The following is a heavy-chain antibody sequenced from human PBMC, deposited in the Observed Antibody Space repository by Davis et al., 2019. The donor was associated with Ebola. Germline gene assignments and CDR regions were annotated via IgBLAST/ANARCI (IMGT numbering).Heavy chain of an antibody. CDR2: INGDGTLI. V-gene: IGHV3-74*01. D-gene: IGHD6-19*01. CDR1: GFTFSSYW. CDR3: ARVPLQWLADY. Sequence: HTGGSLRLSCAASGFTFSSYWMHWVRQAPGKGLVWVSRINGDGTLITYADSVKGRFTVSRDNAKNTLYLQMSSLRADDTSVYYCARVPLQWLADYWGQGTLVTVSS. J-gene: IGHJ4*02.